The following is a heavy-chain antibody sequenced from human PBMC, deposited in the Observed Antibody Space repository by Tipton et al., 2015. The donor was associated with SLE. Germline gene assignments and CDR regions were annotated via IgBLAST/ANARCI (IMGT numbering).Heavy chain of an antibody. CDR2: IYYSGST. CDR1: GGSISSHY. V-gene: IGHV4-59*11. CDR3: ARAGLEGATTPYYFDY. J-gene: IGHJ4*02. Sequence: TLSLTCTVSGGSISSHYWSWIRLPPGKGLEWIGYIYYSGSTNYNPSLKSRVTISVDTSKNQFSLKLSSVTAADTAVYYCARAGLEGATTPYYFDYWGQGTLV. D-gene: IGHD1-26*01.